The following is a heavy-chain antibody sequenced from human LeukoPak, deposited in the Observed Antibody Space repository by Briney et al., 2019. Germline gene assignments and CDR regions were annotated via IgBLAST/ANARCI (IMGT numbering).Heavy chain of an antibody. CDR1: GYTFRRNG. Sequence: PGGSLRLSCAASGYTFRRNGMHWVRQAPGKGLEGVAVIWYDGSKKYYGDSVRGRFTIPRDNSKNTLYLQMNSLRVEDSAVYYCVRDGGAVGNMDYWGQGTLLTVSS. V-gene: IGHV3-33*01. D-gene: IGHD3-16*01. CDR3: VRDGGAVGNMDY. J-gene: IGHJ4*02. CDR2: IWYDGSKK.